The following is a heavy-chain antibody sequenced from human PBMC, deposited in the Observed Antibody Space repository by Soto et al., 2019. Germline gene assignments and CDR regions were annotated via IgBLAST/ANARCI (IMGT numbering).Heavy chain of an antibody. CDR1: GVTCGNHS. Sequence: AAGVTCGNHSRSWVRTAKGKGLEWVSSISSSSSYIYYADSVKGRFTISRDNAKNSLYLQMNSLRAEDTAVYYCARGLYCSSTSCYPGYFAFWVQRTLVTVSS. J-gene: IGHJ4*02. D-gene: IGHD2-2*01. CDR2: ISSSSSYI. V-gene: IGHV3-21*01. CDR3: ARGLYCSSTSCYPGYFAF.